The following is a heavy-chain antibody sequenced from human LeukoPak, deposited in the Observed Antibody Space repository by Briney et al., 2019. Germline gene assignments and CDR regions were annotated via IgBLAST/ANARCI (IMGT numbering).Heavy chain of an antibody. CDR2: IGGSDGST. CDR3: AKTDCGGGGCRLIHF. Sequence: GGSLRLSCAASGFTFTSYAMNWVRQAPGKGLEWVSTIGGSDGSTYYADSVRGRFTISRDVSVNTLFLQMNSLRAEDTAMYYCAKTDCGGGGCRLIHFWGQGTLVTVSP. D-gene: IGHD2-15*01. CDR1: GFTFTSYA. J-gene: IGHJ4*02. V-gene: IGHV3-23*01.